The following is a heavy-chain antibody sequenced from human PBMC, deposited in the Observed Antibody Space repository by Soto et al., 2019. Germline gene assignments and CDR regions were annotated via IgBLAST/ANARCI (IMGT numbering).Heavy chain of an antibody. V-gene: IGHV5-10-1*01. J-gene: IGHJ6*02. CDR3: ARHGLVVVTQTPYGMDV. CDR2: IDPSDSYT. D-gene: IGHD2-2*01. CDR1: GYSFTSYW. Sequence: RESLKISCKGSGYSFTSYWISWVRQMPGKGLEWMGRIDPSDSYTNYSPSFQGHVTVSADKSISTAYLQWSSLKASDTAMYYCARHGLVVVTQTPYGMDVWGQGTTVTVSS.